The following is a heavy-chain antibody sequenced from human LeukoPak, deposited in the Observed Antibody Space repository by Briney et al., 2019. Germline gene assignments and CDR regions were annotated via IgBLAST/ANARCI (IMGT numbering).Heavy chain of an antibody. D-gene: IGHD6-19*01. CDR3: AKSLDAQAVADPFDY. Sequence: GGSLRLSCAASGFIFSTYDMHWVRRAPGKGLEWVAVVSYDGSNIYYAASVQGRFTISRDNSKNTLYLQMNSLRAEDTAVYYCAKSLDAQAVADPFDYWGQGTLVTVSS. CDR2: VSYDGSNI. V-gene: IGHV3-30*18. CDR1: GFIFSTYD. J-gene: IGHJ4*02.